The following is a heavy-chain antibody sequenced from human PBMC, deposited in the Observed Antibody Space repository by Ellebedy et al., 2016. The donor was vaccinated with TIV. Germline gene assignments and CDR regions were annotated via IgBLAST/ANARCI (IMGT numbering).Heavy chain of an antibody. D-gene: IGHD3-3*01. CDR1: GFTFSSYS. V-gene: IGHV3-48*01. CDR3: ARAGGGFLEWLSQDYFDY. Sequence: GESLKISCAASGFTFSSYSMNWVRQAPGKGLEWLSYISSSSSTIFYADSVKGRFTISRDNAKNSLYLQMNSLRAEDTAVYNCARAGGGFLEWLSQDYFDYWGQGTLVTVSS. CDR2: ISSSSSTI. J-gene: IGHJ4*02.